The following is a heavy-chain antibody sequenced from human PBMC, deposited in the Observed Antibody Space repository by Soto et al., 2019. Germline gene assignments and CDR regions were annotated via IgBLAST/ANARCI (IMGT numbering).Heavy chain of an antibody. CDR3: AKADGYNSRCGLGY. J-gene: IGHJ4*02. D-gene: IGHD3-22*01. Sequence: GGSLRLSCAASGFTFSSYAMSWVRQAPGKGLEWVSTITASGGSTYYADSVKGRFTISRDNSKNTLSLQMSSLRAEDTAVYYCAKADGYNSRCGLGYWGQGTLVTVSS. V-gene: IGHV3-23*01. CDR2: ITASGGST. CDR1: GFTFSSYA.